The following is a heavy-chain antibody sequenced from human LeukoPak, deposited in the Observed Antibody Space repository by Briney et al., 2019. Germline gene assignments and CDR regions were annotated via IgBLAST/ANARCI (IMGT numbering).Heavy chain of an antibody. Sequence: GGSLRLSWAASGFTFSNYAMSWVRQAPGKGLEWVSAIINSGGNTYYADSVKGRFTISRDNSKNTLHLQMNSLRAEDTAVYYCARVKGLSYCSSTSCLGDAFDMWGQGTMVTVSS. CDR3: ARVKGLSYCSSTSCLGDAFDM. CDR1: GFTFSNYA. D-gene: IGHD2-2*01. CDR2: IINSGGNT. J-gene: IGHJ3*02. V-gene: IGHV3-23*01.